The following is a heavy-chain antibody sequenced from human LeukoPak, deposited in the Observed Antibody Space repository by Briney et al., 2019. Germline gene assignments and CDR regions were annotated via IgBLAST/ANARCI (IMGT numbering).Heavy chain of an antibody. V-gene: IGHV5-51*01. CDR3: ARHDRGYAGTYGMDV. Sequence: LXXSCKGSXXXXXXYXIGWXRXMXGXXLXXXXIIYPGDSDTRYSPSFQGQVTISADKSISTAYLQWSSLKASDSAMYYCARHDRGYAGTYGMDVWGQGTTVTVSS. CDR1: XXXXXXYX. CDR2: IYPGDSDT. J-gene: IGHJ6*02. D-gene: IGHD6-13*01.